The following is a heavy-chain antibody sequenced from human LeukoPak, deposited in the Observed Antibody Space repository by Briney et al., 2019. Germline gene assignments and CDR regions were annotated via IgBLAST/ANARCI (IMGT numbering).Heavy chain of an antibody. CDR1: GFTFSSYG. CDR2: ISGSGYST. V-gene: IGHV3-23*01. D-gene: IGHD3-22*01. J-gene: IGHJ6*03. Sequence: PGGSLRLSCAASGFTFSSYGMSWVRQAPGKGLEWVSAISGSGYSTYYADSVKGRFTIFRDKSKNTVYLEMNSLRGEDTARYYCAKGAYDSSGYDYYYYYMDVWGKGTTVTVSS. CDR3: AKGAYDSSGYDYYYYYMDV.